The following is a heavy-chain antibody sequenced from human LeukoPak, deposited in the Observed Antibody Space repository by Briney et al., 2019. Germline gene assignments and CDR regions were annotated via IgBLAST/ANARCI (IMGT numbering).Heavy chain of an antibody. V-gene: IGHV3-23*01. D-gene: IGHD6-13*01. CDR1: GFTFRNYG. CDR2: ISGSGVGT. J-gene: IGHJ4*02. Sequence: GGSLRLSCAASGFTFRNYGMTWVRQAPGKGLEWVSAISGSGVGTYYADSVKGRFTISRDNSKNTLYLQMNSLRAEDTAVYYCAKGRNSFSSSVDYWGQGTLVTVSS. CDR3: AKGRNSFSSSVDY.